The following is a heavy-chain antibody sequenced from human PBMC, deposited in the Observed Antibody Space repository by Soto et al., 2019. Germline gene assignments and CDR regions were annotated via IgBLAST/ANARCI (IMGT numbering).Heavy chain of an antibody. CDR1: GGSISSSSYY. CDR2: IYYSGST. J-gene: IGHJ6*02. Sequence: SETLSLTCTVSGGSISSSSYYWGWIREPPGKGLEGIGSIYYSGSTYYNPSLKRRGTISVETAKNQFSLKVSAVTAAETAVEHFASPYYYGSGNDLWGQGTTVTVSS. D-gene: IGHD3-10*01. CDR3: ASPYYYGSGNDL. V-gene: IGHV4-39*01.